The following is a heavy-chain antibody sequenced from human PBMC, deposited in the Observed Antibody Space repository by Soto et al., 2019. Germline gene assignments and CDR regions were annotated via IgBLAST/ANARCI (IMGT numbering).Heavy chain of an antibody. CDR1: GGTFSSYA. J-gene: IGHJ4*02. Sequence: SVKVSCKASGGTFSSYAISWVRQAPGQGLEWMGGIIPIFGTANYAQKFQGRVTITADESTSTAYMELSSLRSEDTAVYYCGFRHELEPPGLVDYWGQGTLVTVSS. CDR2: IIPIFGTA. D-gene: IGHD1-1*01. V-gene: IGHV1-69*13. CDR3: GFRHELEPPGLVDY.